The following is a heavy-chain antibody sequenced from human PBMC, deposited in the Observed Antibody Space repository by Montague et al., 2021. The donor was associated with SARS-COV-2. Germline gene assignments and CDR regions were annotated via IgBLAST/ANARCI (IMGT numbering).Heavy chain of an antibody. CDR3: AGDFGRKILFDIYHYGVDV. CDR1: GFTFSSYS. D-gene: IGHD1-26*01. Sequence: SLRLSCAASGFTFSSYSVNWVRQAPGKGLEWVSYISGSSSTRYYADSXXGRFTISRDNAKNSLYLQMNSLRAEDTAVYYCAGDFGRKILFDIYHYGVDVWGQGTTVTVSS. J-gene: IGHJ6*02. V-gene: IGHV3-48*04. CDR2: ISGSSSTR.